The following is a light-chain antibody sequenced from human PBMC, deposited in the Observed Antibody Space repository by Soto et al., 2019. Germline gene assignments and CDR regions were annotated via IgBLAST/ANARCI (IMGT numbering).Light chain of an antibody. Sequence: DIQMTQSPSTLSASVGDRVTITCRASQSTSSWLAWYQQKPGKAPNLLIYKASSLESGVPSRFSGSGSGTEFTLTISSLQPDDFATYYFQQYSTYPWTFGQWTKVEIK. CDR2: KAS. CDR1: QSTSSW. CDR3: QQYSTYPWT. V-gene: IGKV1-5*03. J-gene: IGKJ1*01.